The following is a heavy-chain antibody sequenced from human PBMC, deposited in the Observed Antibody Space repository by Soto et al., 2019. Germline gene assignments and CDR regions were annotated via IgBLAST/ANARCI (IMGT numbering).Heavy chain of an antibody. D-gene: IGHD2-15*01. Sequence: ASEKVSCKASGGTFSSYAISWVRQAPGQGLEWMGGIIPIFGTANYAQKFQVRVTITADESTSTAYMELSSLRSEDTAVYYCASGGSSGQTWVLSDYWGQGTLVTVSS. V-gene: IGHV1-69*13. CDR3: ASGGSSGQTWVLSDY. J-gene: IGHJ4*02. CDR2: IIPIFGTA. CDR1: GGTFSSYA.